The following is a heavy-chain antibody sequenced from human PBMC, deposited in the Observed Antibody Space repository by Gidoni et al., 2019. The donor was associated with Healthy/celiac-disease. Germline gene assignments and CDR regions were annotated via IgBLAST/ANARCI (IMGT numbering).Heavy chain of an antibody. Sequence: QVQLVQSGAEVKKPGASVKVSCKASGYTFTSYGISWVRQAPGQGLEWMGWISAYNGNTNYAQKLQGRVTMTTDTSTSTAYMELRSLRSDDTAVYYCARDQRYYDILTTHRNWFDPWGQGTLVTVSS. CDR3: ARDQRYYDILTTHRNWFDP. V-gene: IGHV1-18*01. CDR1: GYTFTSYG. J-gene: IGHJ5*02. CDR2: ISAYNGNT. D-gene: IGHD3-9*01.